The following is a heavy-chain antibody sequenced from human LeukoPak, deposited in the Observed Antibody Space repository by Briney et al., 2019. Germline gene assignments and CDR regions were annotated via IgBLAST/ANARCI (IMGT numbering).Heavy chain of an antibody. CDR1: GFTFSSYA. Sequence: GRSLRLSCAAPGFTFSSYAMHWVRQAPGKGLEWVAVISYDGSNKYYADSVKGRFTISRDNSKNTLYLQMNSLRAEDTAVYYCARLDDSAHWGQGTLVTVSS. V-gene: IGHV3-30-3*01. J-gene: IGHJ4*02. CDR2: ISYDGSNK. D-gene: IGHD3-16*01. CDR3: ARLDDSAH.